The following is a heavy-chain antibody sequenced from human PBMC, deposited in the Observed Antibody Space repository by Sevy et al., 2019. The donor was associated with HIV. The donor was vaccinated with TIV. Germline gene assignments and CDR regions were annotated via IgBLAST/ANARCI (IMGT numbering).Heavy chain of an antibody. J-gene: IGHJ3*02. Sequence: GGSLILSCAASGFTFSSYAMHWVRQAPGKGLEWVAVISYDGSNQYYADSVKGRFTISRDNSKNTLYLQMNSLRAEDTAVYYCANIPLGDAFDIWGQGTMVIVSS. CDR1: GFTFSSYA. CDR2: ISYDGSNQ. V-gene: IGHV3-30-3*01. CDR3: ANIPLGDAFDI. D-gene: IGHD2-2*02.